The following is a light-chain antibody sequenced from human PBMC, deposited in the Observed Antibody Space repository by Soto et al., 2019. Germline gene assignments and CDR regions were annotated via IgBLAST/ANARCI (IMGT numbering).Light chain of an antibody. Sequence: DIQMTQSPSTLSASVGDGVSITCRASQSISVWVAWYQHAPGKAPRLLIYDASSLESGVPSRFSGSGSGTEFTLTISSLQPDDFATYYCQHYNNLPYTFGQGTKVDIK. CDR1: QSISVW. CDR3: QHYNNLPYT. CDR2: DAS. V-gene: IGKV1-5*01. J-gene: IGKJ2*01.